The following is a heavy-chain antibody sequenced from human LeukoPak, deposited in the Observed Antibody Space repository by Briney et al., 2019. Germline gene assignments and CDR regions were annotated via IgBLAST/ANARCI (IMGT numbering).Heavy chain of an antibody. CDR1: GYTFTSYG. J-gene: IGHJ4*02. D-gene: IGHD1-26*01. V-gene: IGHV1-18*01. CDR2: ISAYNGNT. CDR3: ARDTKYSGSPNFDY. Sequence: ASVKASCKASGYTFTSYGISWVRQAPGQGLEWMGWISAYNGNTNYAQKLQGRVTMTTDTSTSTAYMELRSLRSDDTAVYYCARDTKYSGSPNFDYWGQGTLVTVSS.